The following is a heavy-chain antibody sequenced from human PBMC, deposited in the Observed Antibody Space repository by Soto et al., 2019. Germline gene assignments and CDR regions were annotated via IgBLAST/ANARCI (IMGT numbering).Heavy chain of an antibody. D-gene: IGHD3-22*01. CDR2: IYYSGST. Sequence: SETLSLTCTVSGGSISSYYWSWIRQPPGKGPEWIGYIYYSGSTNYNPSLKSRVTISVDTSKNQFSLKLSSVTAADTAVYYCARGGYDSSGLHSDYWGQGTLVTSPQ. J-gene: IGHJ4*02. CDR1: GGSISSYY. CDR3: ARGGYDSSGLHSDY. V-gene: IGHV4-59*01.